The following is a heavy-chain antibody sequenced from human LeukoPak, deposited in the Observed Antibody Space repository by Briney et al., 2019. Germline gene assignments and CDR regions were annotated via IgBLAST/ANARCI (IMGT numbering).Heavy chain of an antibody. J-gene: IGHJ6*03. CDR3: AREKNYCSSTSCYPYYYYYYMDV. V-gene: IGHV4-34*01. D-gene: IGHD2-2*01. CDR2: INHSGST. CDR1: GGSFSGYY. Sequence: PSETLSLTCAVYGGSFSGYYWSWLRQPPGKGLEWIGEINHSGSTNYNPSLKSRVTISVDTSKNQFSLKLSSVTAADTAVYYCAREKNYCSSTSCYPYYYYYYMDVWGKGTTVTVSS.